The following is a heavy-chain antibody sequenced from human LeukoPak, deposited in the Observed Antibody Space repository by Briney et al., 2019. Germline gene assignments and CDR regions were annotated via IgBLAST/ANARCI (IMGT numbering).Heavy chain of an antibody. Sequence: ASVKVSCKASGYTFTSYGISWVRQAPGQGLEWMGWISAYNGNTNYAQKLQGRVTMTTDTSTSTAYMELRSLRSDDTAVYYCARRNNLPAAIPSYYYYGMDVWGQGTTVTVSS. J-gene: IGHJ6*02. D-gene: IGHD2-2*01. CDR3: ARRNNLPAAIPSYYYYGMDV. CDR2: ISAYNGNT. V-gene: IGHV1-18*01. CDR1: GYTFTSYG.